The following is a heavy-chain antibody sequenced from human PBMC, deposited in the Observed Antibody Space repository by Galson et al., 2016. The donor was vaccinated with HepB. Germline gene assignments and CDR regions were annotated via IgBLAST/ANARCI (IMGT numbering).Heavy chain of an antibody. CDR1: GFSLSTTRVG. CDR2: VYWDDDK. CDR3: VRVYNDFWSGSLNFGLYYFDY. Sequence: PALVKPTQTLTLTCTFSGFSLSTTRVGVGWIRQPPGKALAWLALVYWDDDKRYSPSLRNRLTITKDTSENQVVLTVTNVDPADTATYYCVRVYNDFWSGSLNFGLYYFDYWGQGPLVTVSS. V-gene: IGHV2-5*02. J-gene: IGHJ4*02. D-gene: IGHD3-3*01.